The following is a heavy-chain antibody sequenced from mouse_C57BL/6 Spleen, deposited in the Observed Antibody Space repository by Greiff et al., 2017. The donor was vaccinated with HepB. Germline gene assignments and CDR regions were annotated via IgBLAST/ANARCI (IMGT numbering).Heavy chain of an antibody. J-gene: IGHJ1*03. CDR1: GYAFSSSW. V-gene: IGHV1-82*01. D-gene: IGHD3-1*01. CDR3: ARSRVLTGYGDV. Sequence: QVQLQQSGPELVKPGASVKISCKASGYAFSSSWMNWVKQRPGKGLEWIGRIYPGDGDTNYNGKFKGKATLTADKSSSTAYMQLSSLTSEDSAVYCCARSRVLTGYGDVWGTGTTVTVSS. CDR2: IYPGDGDT.